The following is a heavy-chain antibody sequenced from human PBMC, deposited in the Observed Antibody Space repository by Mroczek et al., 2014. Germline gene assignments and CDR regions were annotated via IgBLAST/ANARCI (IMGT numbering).Heavy chain of an antibody. V-gene: IGHV3-48*01. Sequence: VQLVEDWGEGLVQPGGSLRLSCAASGFTFSSYSMNWVRQAPGKGLEWVSYISSSSSTIYYADSVKGRFTISRDNAKNSLYLQMNSLRAEDTAVYYCARVGYTHAYTRDENHDYYDSSGYYYGAPNDYWGQGTLVTVSS. J-gene: IGHJ4*02. CDR1: GFTFSSYS. CDR3: ARVGYTHAYTRDENHDYYDSSGYYYGAPNDY. D-gene: IGHD3-22*01. CDR2: ISSSSSTI.